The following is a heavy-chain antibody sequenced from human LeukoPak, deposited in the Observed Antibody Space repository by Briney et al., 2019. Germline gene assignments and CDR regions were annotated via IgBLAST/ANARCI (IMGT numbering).Heavy chain of an antibody. D-gene: IGHD1-1*01. CDR3: ARTNWNDERQFDY. V-gene: IGHV1-8*03. CDR1: GYTFTSYD. Sequence: GASVKVSCKASGYTFTSYDINWVRQATGQGLAWMGWMNPNSGNTGYAQKFQGRVTITRNTSISTAYMELSSLRSEDTAVYYCARTNWNDERQFDYWGQGTLVTVSS. J-gene: IGHJ4*02. CDR2: MNPNSGNT.